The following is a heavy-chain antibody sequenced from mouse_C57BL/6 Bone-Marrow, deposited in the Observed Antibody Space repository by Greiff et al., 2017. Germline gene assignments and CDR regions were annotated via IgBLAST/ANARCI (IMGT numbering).Heavy chain of an antibody. CDR3: ARIESPLPLYYYAMDY. V-gene: IGHV8-8*01. CDR1: GFSLSTFGMG. D-gene: IGHD2-1*01. J-gene: IGHJ4*01. CDR2: IWWDDDK. Sequence: QVTLKVSGPGILQPSQTLSLTCSFSGFSLSTFGMGVGWIRQPSGKGLEWLAHIWWDDDKYYNPALKSRLTISKDTSKNQVFLKIANVDTADTATYYCARIESPLPLYYYAMDYWGQGTSVTVSS.